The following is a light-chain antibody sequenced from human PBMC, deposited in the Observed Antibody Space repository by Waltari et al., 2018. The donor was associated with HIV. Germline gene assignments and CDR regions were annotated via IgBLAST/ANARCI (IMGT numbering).Light chain of an antibody. CDR3: QQYNSYSQT. Sequence: DIQMTQSPSTLSASVGDRVTITCRASQSISSWLAWYQQKPGKAPKLLIYKASSLESGVPSKFSGSGSGTAFPLTISSLLPADFATEYCQQYNSYSQTFGRGTKVEIK. V-gene: IGKV1-5*03. CDR1: QSISSW. J-gene: IGKJ1*01. CDR2: KAS.